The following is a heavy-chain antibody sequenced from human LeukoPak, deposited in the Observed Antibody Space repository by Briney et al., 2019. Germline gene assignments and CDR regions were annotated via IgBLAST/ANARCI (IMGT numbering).Heavy chain of an antibody. CDR1: GYTFTTHD. CDR3: ARGLGDYNTDWFPVSGY. J-gene: IGHJ4*02. D-gene: IGHD3-9*01. V-gene: IGHV1-8*01. Sequence: ASVKVSCTASGYTFTTHDLTWVRQAPGQGLEWVGWMNPGSGDTAYAQKFQGRVTMTRDTSMSTAYMELNSLGSEDTAIYYCARGLGDYNTDWFPVSGYWGQGTPVTVSS. CDR2: MNPGSGDT.